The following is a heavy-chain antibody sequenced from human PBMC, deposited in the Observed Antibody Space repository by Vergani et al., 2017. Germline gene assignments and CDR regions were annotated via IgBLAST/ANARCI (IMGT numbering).Heavy chain of an antibody. D-gene: IGHD1-7*01. Sequence: EVQLVESGGGLVQPGRSLRLSCAASGFTFDDYAMHWVRQAPGKGLEWVSGISWNSGSIGYADSVKGRFTISRDNAKNSLYLQMNSLRAEDTAVYYCASGLYNWNYGNGEEFDYWGQGTLVTVSS. CDR1: GFTFDDYA. J-gene: IGHJ4*02. CDR3: ASGLYNWNYGNGEEFDY. V-gene: IGHV3-9*01. CDR2: ISWNSGSI.